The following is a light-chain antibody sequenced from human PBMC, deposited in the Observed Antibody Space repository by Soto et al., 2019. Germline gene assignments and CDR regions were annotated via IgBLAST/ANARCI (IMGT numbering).Light chain of an antibody. Sequence: EIVMTQSPLSLPVTPGEPASISCRSSQSLLHSSGSNFLDWYLQKPGQSPQLLISLGSNRASGVRPRVSGSGSCADFTLNISWVAAEDVRVYYGAQVLRAPLSCGRGTGVEIK. CDR1: QSLLHSSGSNF. CDR2: LGS. J-gene: IGKJ4*01. V-gene: IGKV2-28*01. CDR3: AQVLRAPLS.